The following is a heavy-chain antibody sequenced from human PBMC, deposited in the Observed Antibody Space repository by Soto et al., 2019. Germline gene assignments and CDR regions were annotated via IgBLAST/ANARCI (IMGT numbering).Heavy chain of an antibody. Sequence: ASVKVSCKASGYTFTGYYMHWVRQAPGQGLEWMGWINPNSGDTNYAQKFQGWVTMTRDTSISTAYMELSRLRSDDTAVYYCAIPKSYGGNSGGDAFDIWGQGTMVTV. CDR3: AIPKSYGGNSGGDAFDI. J-gene: IGHJ3*02. CDR2: INPNSGDT. CDR1: GYTFTGYY. D-gene: IGHD2-21*02. V-gene: IGHV1-2*04.